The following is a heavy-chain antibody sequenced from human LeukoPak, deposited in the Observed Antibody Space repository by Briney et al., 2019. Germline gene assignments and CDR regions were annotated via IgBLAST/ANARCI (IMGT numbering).Heavy chain of an antibody. D-gene: IGHD1-26*01. CDR2: IRYDGSNK. V-gene: IGHV3-30*02. CDR3: AKVSGSYSRYYYYMDV. Sequence: GGSLRLSCAASGFTFSSYGMHWVRQAPGKGLEWVAFIRYDGSNKYYADSVKGRFTISRDNSKNTLYLQMNSLRAEDTAVYYCAKVSGSYSRYYYYMDVWGKGTTVTISS. J-gene: IGHJ6*03. CDR1: GFTFSSYG.